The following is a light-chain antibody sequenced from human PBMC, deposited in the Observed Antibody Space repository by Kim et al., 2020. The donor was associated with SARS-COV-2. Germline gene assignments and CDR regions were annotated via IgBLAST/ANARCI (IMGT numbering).Light chain of an antibody. CDR1: SPNVGSNY. Sequence: GEKVTSSCVGSSPNVGSNYVNWYQQLPGTAPKRLIYRNNQRPSGVPDRFSGSKSGTSASLAISGLRSEDEADYYCAAWDDSLSGVVFGGGTQLTVL. V-gene: IGLV1-47*01. CDR2: RNN. CDR3: AAWDDSLSGVV. J-gene: IGLJ2*01.